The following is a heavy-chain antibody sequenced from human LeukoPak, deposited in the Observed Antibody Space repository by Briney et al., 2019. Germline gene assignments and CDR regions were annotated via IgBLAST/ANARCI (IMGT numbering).Heavy chain of an antibody. CDR3: AKDISTSCSKGPLDY. V-gene: IGHV3-23*01. CDR1: GFTFSSYA. D-gene: IGHD2-2*01. J-gene: IGHJ4*02. CDR2: ISGSGGST. Sequence: GGSLRLSCAASGFTFSSYAMSLVRQAPGKGLEWVSAISGSGGSTYYADSVKGRFTISRDNSKNTLYLQMNSLRAEDTAVYYCAKDISTSCSKGPLDYWGQGTLVTVSS.